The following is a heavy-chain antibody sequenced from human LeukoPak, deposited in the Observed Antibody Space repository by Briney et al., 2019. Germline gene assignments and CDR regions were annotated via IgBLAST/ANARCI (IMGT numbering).Heavy chain of an antibody. V-gene: IGHV4-31*03. CDR1: GGSISSGGYY. CDR2: IYDSGST. J-gene: IGHJ5*02. D-gene: IGHD6-13*01. CDR3: AREETTPGIAAAGTSVNWFDP. Sequence: SETLSLTCTVSGGSISSGGYYWSWIRQHPGKGLEWIGYIYDSGSTYYNSSLRSRVTISVDTSKNQFSLRLSSVTAADTAVYYCAREETTPGIAAAGTSVNWFDPWGQGTLVTVSS.